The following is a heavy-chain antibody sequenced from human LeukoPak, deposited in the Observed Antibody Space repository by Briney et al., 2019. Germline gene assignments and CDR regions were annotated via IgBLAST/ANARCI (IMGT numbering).Heavy chain of an antibody. J-gene: IGHJ4*02. D-gene: IGHD3-22*01. CDR2: ISYDGSNK. Sequence: GRSLRLSCAASGFTFSSYAMHWVRQAPCKGLEWVAVISYDGSNKYYADSVKGRFTISRDNSKNTLYLQMNSLRAEDTAVYYCARDYYDSSGYLGYWGQGTLVTVSS. CDR1: GFTFSSYA. V-gene: IGHV3-30-3*01. CDR3: ARDYYDSSGYLGY.